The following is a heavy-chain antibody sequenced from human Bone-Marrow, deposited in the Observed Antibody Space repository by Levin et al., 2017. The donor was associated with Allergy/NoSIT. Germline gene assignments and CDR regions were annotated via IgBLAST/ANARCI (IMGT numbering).Heavy chain of an antibody. D-gene: IGHD3-16*02. V-gene: IGHV3-74*03. CDR3: VRAVTGGNYDYVWGSYRQTNWFDP. CDR1: GFVFSSFW. J-gene: IGHJ5*02. CDR2: ISGDGTTT. Sequence: GESLKISCSTSGFVFSSFWMHWVRQVPGKGLEWVSQISGDGTTTTYADSVKGRFTSSRDNFKNTQYLQMSSLRAEDTAVYYCVRAVTGGNYDYVWGSYRQTNWFDPWGQGTLVTVSS.